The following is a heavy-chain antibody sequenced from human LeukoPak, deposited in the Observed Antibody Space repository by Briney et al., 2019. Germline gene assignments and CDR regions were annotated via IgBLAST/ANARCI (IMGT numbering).Heavy chain of an antibody. V-gene: IGHV3-20*04. D-gene: IGHD2-15*01. J-gene: IGHJ5*02. CDR1: GFTFSNYA. Sequence: RPGGSLRLSCAASGFTFSNYAMTWVRQAPGRGLEWVSGINWNGGSTVYADSVKGRFTISRDNAKNSLYLQMNSLRAEDTALYYCAKRVVSTTDWFDPWGQGTLVTVSS. CDR3: AKRVVSTTDWFDP. CDR2: INWNGGST.